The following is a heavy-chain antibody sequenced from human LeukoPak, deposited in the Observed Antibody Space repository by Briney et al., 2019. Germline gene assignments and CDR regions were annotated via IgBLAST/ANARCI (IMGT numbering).Heavy chain of an antibody. CDR2: IWYDGSNK. Sequence: GGSLRLSCAASGFTFSSYGMHWVRQAPGKGLEWVAVIWYDGSNKYYADSVKGRFTISRDNSKNTLCLQMNSLRAEDTAVYYCARSYDFWSGWDVWGQGTTVTVSS. V-gene: IGHV3-33*01. D-gene: IGHD3-3*01. CDR1: GFTFSSYG. J-gene: IGHJ6*02. CDR3: ARSYDFWSGWDV.